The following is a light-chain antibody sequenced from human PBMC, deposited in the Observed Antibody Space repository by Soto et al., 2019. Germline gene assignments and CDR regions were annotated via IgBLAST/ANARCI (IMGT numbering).Light chain of an antibody. CDR1: QSLTTN. CDR2: GAS. J-gene: IGKJ1*01. V-gene: IGKV3-15*01. Sequence: EIVMTQSPATLSVSPGERATLSCRASQSLTTNLAWHQQKPGQAPRLLIYGASTRATGIPARFSGSGSGTEFTLTINSLRSEDFAVYYCQQYNNWPWTFGQGTKV. CDR3: QQYNNWPWT.